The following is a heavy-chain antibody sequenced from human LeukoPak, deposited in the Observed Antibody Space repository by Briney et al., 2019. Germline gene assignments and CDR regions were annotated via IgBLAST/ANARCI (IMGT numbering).Heavy chain of an antibody. CDR3: ARIADHYDSSGYSVFDY. CDR1: GFSLRSRGRC. V-gene: IGHV2-70*11. J-gene: IGHJ4*02. D-gene: IGHD3-22*01. CDR2: IDWNDNK. Sequence: SGPTLVHPTPTLTLTCTFSGFSLRSRGRCVSWIRQPPGKALERLTRIDWNDNKNYSTTMKARLSIAKDTTKNHVVLTMINMDPVDTATYDCARIADHYDSSGYSVFDYWGRG.